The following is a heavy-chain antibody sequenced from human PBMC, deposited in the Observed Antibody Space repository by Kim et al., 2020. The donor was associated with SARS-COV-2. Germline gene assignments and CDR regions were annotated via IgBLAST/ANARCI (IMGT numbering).Heavy chain of an antibody. D-gene: IGHD1-7*01. CDR2: IYTSGST. CDR3: ARDSNWNYIPQDAFDI. CDR1: GGSISSYY. J-gene: IGHJ3*02. V-gene: IGHV4-4*07. Sequence: SETMSLTCTVSGGSISSYYWSWIRQPAGKGLEWIGRIYTSGSTNYNPSLKSRVTMSVDTSKNQFSLKLSSVTAADTAVYYCARDSNWNYIPQDAFDIWGQGTMVTVSS.